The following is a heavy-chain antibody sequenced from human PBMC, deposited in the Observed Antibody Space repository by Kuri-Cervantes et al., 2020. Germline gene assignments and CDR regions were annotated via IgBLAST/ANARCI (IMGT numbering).Heavy chain of an antibody. CDR1: GFSFSVYW. D-gene: IGHD4-17*01. CDR3: ARETVPNLGYFDY. Sequence: GGSLRLSCEASGFSFSVYWMHWIRQAPGKGLEWVSYISSSGSTIYYADSVKGRFTISRDNAKNSLYLQMNSLRAEDTAVYYCARETVPNLGYFDYWGQGTLVTVSS. CDR2: ISSSGSTI. J-gene: IGHJ4*02. V-gene: IGHV3-11*01.